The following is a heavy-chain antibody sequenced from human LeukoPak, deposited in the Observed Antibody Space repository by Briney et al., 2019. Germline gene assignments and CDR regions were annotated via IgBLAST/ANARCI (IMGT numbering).Heavy chain of an antibody. CDR2: ISAYNGNT. D-gene: IGHD3-16*01. CDR1: GYTFTSYG. J-gene: IGHJ4*02. CDR3: AGGGNDYIDY. Sequence: ASVKVSCKASGYTFTSYGISWVRQAPGQGLEWMGWISAYNGNTNYAQKLQGRGTMTTDTATSTAYMEQRSLRSGDTAVYYRAGGGNDYIDYWGQGTLVTVSS. V-gene: IGHV1-18*01.